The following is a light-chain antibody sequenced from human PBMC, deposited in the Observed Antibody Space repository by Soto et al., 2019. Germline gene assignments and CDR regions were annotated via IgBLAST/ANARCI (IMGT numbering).Light chain of an antibody. Sequence: EVVMTQSPATLSVSPGERATLSCRASQSVSSSLDWYQQKPGQAPRLLIYGSSTRATGIPARFSGSGSGTEFTLTISSLQSEDFAVYYCQQYNNLPITFGPGTKVDIK. CDR1: QSVSSS. CDR3: QQYNNLPIT. CDR2: GSS. V-gene: IGKV3-15*01. J-gene: IGKJ3*01.